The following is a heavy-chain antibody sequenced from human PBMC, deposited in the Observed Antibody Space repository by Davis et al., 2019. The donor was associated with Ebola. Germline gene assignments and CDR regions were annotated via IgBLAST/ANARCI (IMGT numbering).Heavy chain of an antibody. D-gene: IGHD6-19*01. Sequence: PGGSLRLSCAGSGFTFSTYAMTWVRQAPGKGLDWVSRISGSGGHPHYADSVKGRFTISRDNSKTTLYLQMNSLRAEDTAVFYCAKRATVKVAGANYYNAMDVWGKGTTVTVSS. CDR3: AKRATVKVAGANYYNAMDV. CDR1: GFTFSTYA. V-gene: IGHV3-23*01. J-gene: IGHJ6*04. CDR2: ISGSGGHP.